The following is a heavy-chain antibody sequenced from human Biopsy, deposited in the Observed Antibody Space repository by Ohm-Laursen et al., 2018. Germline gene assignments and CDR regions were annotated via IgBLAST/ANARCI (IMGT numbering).Heavy chain of an antibody. J-gene: IGHJ5*02. CDR2: IREHGNEE. V-gene: IGHV3-7*04. Sequence: SLRLSCTASGFTFSSYAMTWFRQAPGKGLEWVAIIREHGNEEFYVDSVKGRFTISGDNARNSVYLQMNSLRAEDTAIYYCARGNGPSAWGQGTLVIVSS. D-gene: IGHD4-11*01. CDR1: GFTFSSYA. CDR3: ARGNGPSA.